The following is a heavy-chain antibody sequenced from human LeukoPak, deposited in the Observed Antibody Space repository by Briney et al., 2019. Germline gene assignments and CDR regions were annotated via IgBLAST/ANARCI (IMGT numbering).Heavy chain of an antibody. Sequence: ASVKVSCKASGYTFTSYDINWVRQATGQGLEWMGWMNPNSGNTGHAQKFQGRVTMTRNTSISTAYMELSSLRSEDTAVYYCARAAGPYYYDSSGYFYWGQGTLVTVPS. V-gene: IGHV1-8*01. J-gene: IGHJ4*02. D-gene: IGHD3-22*01. CDR1: GYTFTSYD. CDR2: MNPNSGNT. CDR3: ARAAGPYYYDSSGYFY.